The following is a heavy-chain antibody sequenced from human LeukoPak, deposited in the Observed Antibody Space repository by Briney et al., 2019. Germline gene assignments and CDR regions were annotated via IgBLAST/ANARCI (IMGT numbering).Heavy chain of an antibody. Sequence: PGGSLRLSCAASGFTFSSYWMHWVRQAPGKGLVWVSHVNSGESDTDYADSVKGRFTISRDNAKHTLYLQMNHLRAEDTAVYYCARGGEYNYIGIDYWGQGALVTVSS. CDR1: GFTFSSYW. V-gene: IGHV3-74*01. CDR3: ARGGEYNYIGIDY. D-gene: IGHD5-18*01. CDR2: VNSGESDT. J-gene: IGHJ4*02.